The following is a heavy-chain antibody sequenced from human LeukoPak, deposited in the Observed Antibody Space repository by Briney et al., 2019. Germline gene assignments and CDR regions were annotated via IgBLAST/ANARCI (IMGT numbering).Heavy chain of an antibody. CDR2: ISWNSGHI. CDR3: ARDMERHLVSSVDYYFYGMDV. D-gene: IGHD3-16*02. J-gene: IGHJ6*02. V-gene: IGHV3-9*01. CDR1: GFTFDDYA. Sequence: GGSLRLSCAASGFTFDDYAMHWVRQAPGKGLEWVSSISWNSGHIGYADSVKGRFTISRDNAKNSLYLQMNSLGAEDTALYFCARDMERHLVSSVDYYFYGMDVWGQGTTVTVSS.